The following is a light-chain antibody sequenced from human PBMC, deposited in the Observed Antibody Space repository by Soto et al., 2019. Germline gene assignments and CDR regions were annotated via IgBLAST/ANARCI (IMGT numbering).Light chain of an antibody. CDR3: QQYKSYSPWT. J-gene: IGKJ1*01. V-gene: IGKV1-5*01. CDR1: QSISSW. CDR2: DAS. Sequence: DIQMKHSPSTLSAYLGDRVTITCRASQSISSWLAWYQQKPGKAPKLLIYDASSLESGVPSRFSGSGSGTEFTLTISSLQPDDFATYYCQQYKSYSPWTFGQGTKVDIK.